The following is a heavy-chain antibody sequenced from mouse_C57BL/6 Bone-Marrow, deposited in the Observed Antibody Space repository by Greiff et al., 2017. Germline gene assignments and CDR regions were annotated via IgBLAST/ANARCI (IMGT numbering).Heavy chain of an antibody. CDR3: ARGGVTVVEGNYAMDY. CDR1: GYTFTSYW. D-gene: IGHD1-1*01. Sequence: QVQLQQPGAELVKPGASVKMSCKASGYTFTSYWITWVKQRPGQGLEWIGDIYPGSGSTNYNEQFKSKATLTVDTSSRTAYMQLSSLTSEDSAVYYCARGGVTVVEGNYAMDYWGQGTSVTVSS. V-gene: IGHV1-55*01. CDR2: IYPGSGST. J-gene: IGHJ4*01.